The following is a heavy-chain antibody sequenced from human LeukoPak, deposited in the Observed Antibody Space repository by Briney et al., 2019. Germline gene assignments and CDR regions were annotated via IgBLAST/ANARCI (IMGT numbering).Heavy chain of an antibody. D-gene: IGHD3-22*01. J-gene: IGHJ4*02. Sequence: PGGSLRLSCAASGFTFSRYWMFWVRQAPGKGLVWVSRINSDGTSTNYADSVKGRFTISRDNTKSTLYLQMNSLRAEDTAVYYCAKDLSYYYDSSGYYSFDYWGQGTLVTVSS. CDR3: AKDLSYYYDSSGYYSFDY. CDR1: GFTFSRYW. V-gene: IGHV3-74*01. CDR2: INSDGTST.